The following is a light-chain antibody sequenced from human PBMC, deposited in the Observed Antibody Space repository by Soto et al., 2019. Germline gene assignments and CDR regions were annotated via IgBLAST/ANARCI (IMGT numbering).Light chain of an antibody. J-gene: IGKJ1*01. CDR1: QSVSSSY. CDR2: CAS. V-gene: IGKV3-20*01. Sequence: EIVLTQSPGTLSLSPGERVTLSCRASQSVSSSYLAWYQQRPGQAPRLLLYCASSRATGIPDRFSGSGSGTAFTLPISRLEPEDFAVYYCQQYGSSPRTFGQGTKVDIK. CDR3: QQYGSSPRT.